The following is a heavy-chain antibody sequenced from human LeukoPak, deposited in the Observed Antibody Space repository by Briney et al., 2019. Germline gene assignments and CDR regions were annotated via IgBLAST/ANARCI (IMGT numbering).Heavy chain of an antibody. J-gene: IGHJ4*02. D-gene: IGHD4-17*01. CDR3: ARRRRGDYGRGYFDH. Sequence: SETLSLTCTVSGGSISSGSYYWSWIRQPAGRGLESIGRIYTSGSTNYNPSLKSRVTISVDTSKNQFSLKLSSVNAAATAVYSCARRRRGDYGRGYFDHCGQGTLVTVSS. CDR1: GGSISSGSYY. V-gene: IGHV4-61*02. CDR2: IYTSGST.